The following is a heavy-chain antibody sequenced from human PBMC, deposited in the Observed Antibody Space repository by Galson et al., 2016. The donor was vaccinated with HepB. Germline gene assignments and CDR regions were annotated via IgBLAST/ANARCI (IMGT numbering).Heavy chain of an antibody. CDR2: MSYDGINK. CDR1: GFTFSSYA. J-gene: IGHJ6*02. Sequence: LRLSCAASGFTFSSYAVHWVRQAPGKGLEWVAVMSYDGINKEFADSVKGRFTISRDNSKSTLSLQINSLRADDTAVYYCARDSPGLRFLQGSYYYHGMDVWGQGTTVTVPS. D-gene: IGHD3-3*01. CDR3: ARDSPGLRFLQGSYYYHGMDV. V-gene: IGHV3-30*04.